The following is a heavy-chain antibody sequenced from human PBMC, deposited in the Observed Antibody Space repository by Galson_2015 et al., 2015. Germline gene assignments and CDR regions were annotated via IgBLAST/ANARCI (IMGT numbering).Heavy chain of an antibody. Sequence: SLRLSCAASGFTFSSYGMHWVRQAPGKGLEWVAVISYDGSNKYYADSVKGRFTISRDNSKNTLYLQMNSLRAEDTAVYYCAKEEDIVVVPAAIETWGQGTLVTVSS. V-gene: IGHV3-30*18. D-gene: IGHD2-2*02. CDR3: AKEEDIVVVPAAIET. CDR1: GFTFSSYG. J-gene: IGHJ5*02. CDR2: ISYDGSNK.